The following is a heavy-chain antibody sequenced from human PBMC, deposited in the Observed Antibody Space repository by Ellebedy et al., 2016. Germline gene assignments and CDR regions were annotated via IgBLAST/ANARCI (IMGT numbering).Heavy chain of an antibody. J-gene: IGHJ6*02. CDR3: ARDRGGTAMVPWYYYGMDV. CDR2: ISYDGSNK. CDR1: GFTFSSYG. V-gene: IGHV3-30*03. D-gene: IGHD5-18*01. Sequence: GESLKISCAASGFTFSSYGMHWVRQAPGKGLEWVAVISYDGSNKYYADSVKGRFTISRDNSKNTLYLQMNSLRAEDTAVYYWARDRGGTAMVPWYYYGMDVWGQGTTVTVSS.